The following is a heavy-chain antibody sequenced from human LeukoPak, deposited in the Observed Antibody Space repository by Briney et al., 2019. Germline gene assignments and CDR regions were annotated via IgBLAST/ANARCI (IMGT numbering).Heavy chain of an antibody. CDR1: GFIFTDYW. Sequence: GGSLRLSCAASGFIFTDYWMSWVRQAPGKGLEWVANIKPDGSDTYYADSVKGRFTISKDDAENSVSLQMNSLRVEDTALYYCARDGIDYWGQGTLVTVSS. CDR3: ARDGIDY. J-gene: IGHJ4*02. CDR2: IKPDGSDT. V-gene: IGHV3-7*04. D-gene: IGHD1-1*01.